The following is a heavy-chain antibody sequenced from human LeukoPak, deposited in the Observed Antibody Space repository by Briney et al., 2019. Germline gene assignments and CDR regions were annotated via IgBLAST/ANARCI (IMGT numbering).Heavy chain of an antibody. J-gene: IGHJ5*02. D-gene: IGHD5-12*01. V-gene: IGHV5-51*01. CDR3: ARRGFVATTRNWFDP. Sequence: GASLKISCKTSGSSFTSHWIGWVRQIAGKGLEWMGIIYPDDSDTRYSPSFRGQVSISADMSTSTAYLQWSSLKASDTAMYYCARRGFVATTRNWFDPWGQGTLVTVSS. CDR2: IYPDDSDT. CDR1: GSSFTSHW.